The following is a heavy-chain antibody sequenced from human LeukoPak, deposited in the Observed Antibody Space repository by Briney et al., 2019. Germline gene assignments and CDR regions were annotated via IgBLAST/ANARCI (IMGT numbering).Heavy chain of an antibody. CDR1: GGSISSYY. Sequence: SETLSLTCTVSGGSISSYYWSWIRQPPGKGLEWIGYIYYSGSTNYNPSLKSRVTISVGTSKNQFSLKLSSVTAADTAVYYCARTVQGPDTGRGYYYYYGMDVWGQGTTVTVSS. V-gene: IGHV4-59*01. CDR2: IYYSGST. D-gene: IGHD1-14*01. CDR3: ARTVQGPDTGRGYYYYYGMDV. J-gene: IGHJ6*02.